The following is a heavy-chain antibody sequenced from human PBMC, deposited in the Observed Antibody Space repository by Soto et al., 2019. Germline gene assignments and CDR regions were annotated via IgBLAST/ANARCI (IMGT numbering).Heavy chain of an antibody. CDR2: ISYDGSNK. CDR1: GFTFSSYA. D-gene: IGHD1-26*01. Sequence: QVQLVESGGGVVQPGRSLRLSCAASGFTFSSYAMHWVRQAPGKGLEWVAVISYDGSNKYYADSVKGRFTISRDNSKNTLYLQMNSLRAEDTAVYYCARGQYSGSYLSPTFWDYWGQGTLVTVSS. J-gene: IGHJ4*02. V-gene: IGHV3-30-3*01. CDR3: ARGQYSGSYLSPTFWDY.